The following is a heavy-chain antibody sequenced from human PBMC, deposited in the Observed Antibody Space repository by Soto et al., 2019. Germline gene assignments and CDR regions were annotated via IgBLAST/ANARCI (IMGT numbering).Heavy chain of an antibody. CDR3: ARDYRYSGSYDYYYYYGMDV. J-gene: IGHJ6*02. V-gene: IGHV4-30-4*01. CDR1: GCSISSGDYY. D-gene: IGHD1-26*01. CDR2: IYYSGST. Sequence: PXETLSLTCTVSGCSISSGDYYWSWIRQPPGKGLEWIGYIYYSGSTYYNPSLKSRVTISVDTSKNQFSLKLSSVTAADTAVYYCARDYRYSGSYDYYYYYGMDVWGQGTTVTVSS.